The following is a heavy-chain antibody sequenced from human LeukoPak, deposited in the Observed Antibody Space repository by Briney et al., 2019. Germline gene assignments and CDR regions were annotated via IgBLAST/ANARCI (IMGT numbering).Heavy chain of an antibody. V-gene: IGHV4-34*01. Sequence: SETLSLTCAVYGGSFNDYYWSWIRQPPGKGLEWIGEISHGGSTNYNPSLKSRLTISRDTSKNQFSLKLSSVTAADTAVYYCAQTTGNAKGQMRVFYYWGQGTLGTVSS. CDR1: GGSFNDYY. CDR3: AQTTGNAKGQMRVFYY. J-gene: IGHJ4*02. D-gene: IGHD4-17*01. CDR2: ISHGGST.